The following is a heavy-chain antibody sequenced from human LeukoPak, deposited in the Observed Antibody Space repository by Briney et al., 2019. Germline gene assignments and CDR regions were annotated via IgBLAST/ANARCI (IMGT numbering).Heavy chain of an antibody. V-gene: IGHV1-2*02. Sequence: ASVKVSCKASGYSFTAFYIHWVRQAPGQGLEWMGWIHPRSGDTRYAQKFQGRVTMARDTSISTVYMDLSSLGSDDTAVYYRARDGEYGTGSYYRGSFDYWGQGILVTVSS. CDR1: GYSFTAFY. CDR3: ARDGEYGTGSYYRGSFDY. J-gene: IGHJ4*02. CDR2: IHPRSGDT. D-gene: IGHD3-10*01.